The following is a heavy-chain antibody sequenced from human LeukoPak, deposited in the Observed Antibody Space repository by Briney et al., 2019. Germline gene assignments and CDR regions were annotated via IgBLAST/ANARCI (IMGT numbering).Heavy chain of an antibody. CDR3: ARDRGSYGSSWYAGY. J-gene: IGHJ4*02. CDR1: GYTFTSYG. D-gene: IGHD6-13*01. Sequence: ASVKVSCKASGYTFTSYGISWVRQAPGQGLEWMGWISAYNGNTNYAQKLQGRVTMTTDTSTSTAYMELRSLRSDDTAVYYCARDRGSYGSSWYAGYWGQGTLVTVSS. CDR2: ISAYNGNT. V-gene: IGHV1-18*01.